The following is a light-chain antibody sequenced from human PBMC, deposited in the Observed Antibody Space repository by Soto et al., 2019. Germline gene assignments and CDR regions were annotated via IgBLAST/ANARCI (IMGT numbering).Light chain of an antibody. CDR3: QQFNEPLSTYT. V-gene: IGKV4-1*01. CDR1: QTVLYNSDKKKY. Sequence: DIVMTQSPDSLAVSVGERASINCKSSQTVLYNSDKKKYLAWYQQKPGQPPKLLIYWSSTRESGVPDRFSGSGSGTDFTLTISNLQPEDVAVYYCQQFNEPLSTYTFGQGTKLEIK. CDR2: WSS. J-gene: IGKJ2*01.